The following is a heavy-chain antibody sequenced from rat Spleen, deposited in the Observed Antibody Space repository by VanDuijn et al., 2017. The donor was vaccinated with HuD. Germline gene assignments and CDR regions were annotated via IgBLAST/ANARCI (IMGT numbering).Heavy chain of an antibody. Sequence: EVQLQESGPGLVKPSQSLSLTCSVTGYSITSSYRWNWIRKFPGNKLEWMGYINGAGSTNYNPSLKSRISITRDTSKNQVFLQVNSVTTEDTATYYCARWDYYDYWGQGVMVTVSS. CDR2: INGAGST. D-gene: IGHD5-1*01. V-gene: IGHV3-3*01. J-gene: IGHJ2*01. CDR3: ARWDYYDY. CDR1: GYSITSSYR.